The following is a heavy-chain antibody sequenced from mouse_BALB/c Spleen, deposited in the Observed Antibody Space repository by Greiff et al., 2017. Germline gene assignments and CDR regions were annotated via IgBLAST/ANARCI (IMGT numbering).Heavy chain of an antibody. CDR3: ARGNWYYLDY. Sequence: VQLQQPGAELAKPGASVKMSCTASGYTFTSYWMHWVKQRPGQGLEWIGYINPSTGYTEYNQKFKDKATLTADKSSSTAYMQLSSLTSEDSAVYYCARGNWYYLDYWGQGTTLTVSS. CDR2: INPSTGYT. CDR1: GYTFTSYW. V-gene: IGHV1-7*01. D-gene: IGHD4-1*01. J-gene: IGHJ2*01.